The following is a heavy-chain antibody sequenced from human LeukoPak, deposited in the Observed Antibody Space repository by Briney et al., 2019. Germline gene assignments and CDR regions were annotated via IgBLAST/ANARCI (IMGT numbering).Heavy chain of an antibody. D-gene: IGHD6-13*01. CDR2: IWYDGSNK. V-gene: IGHV3-33*06. CDR1: GFAFSSYG. CDR3: AKTLSAAGMIVPFDY. Sequence: PGGSLRLSCAASGFAFSSYGMHWVRQAPGKGLEWVAVIWYDGSNKYYADSVKGRFTISRDNSKNTLYLQMNSLRAEDTAVYYCAKTLSAAGMIVPFDYWGQGTLVTVSS. J-gene: IGHJ4*02.